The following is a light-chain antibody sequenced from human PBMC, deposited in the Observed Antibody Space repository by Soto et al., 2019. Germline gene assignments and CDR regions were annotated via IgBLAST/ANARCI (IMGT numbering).Light chain of an antibody. J-gene: IGLJ1*01. V-gene: IGLV1-40*01. Sequence: QSVLTQPPSVSGAPGQRVTIPCTGSSSNIGAGFDVHWYQQLPGTAPRLLIYGNSNRPSGVPDRFSGSKSGTSASLAITGLQAEDEADYYCQSYDNSLSALFGTGTKLTVL. CDR1: SSNIGAGFD. CDR3: QSYDNSLSAL. CDR2: GNS.